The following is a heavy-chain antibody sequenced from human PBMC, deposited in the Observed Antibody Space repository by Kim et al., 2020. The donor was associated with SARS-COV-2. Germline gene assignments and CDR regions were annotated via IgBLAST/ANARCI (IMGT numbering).Heavy chain of an antibody. CDR3: ARGGHDFWSGYSLFDY. CDR2: INHSGST. Sequence: SETLSLTCAVYGGSFSGYYWSWIRQPPGKGLEWIGEINHSGSTNYNPSLKSRVTISVDTSKNQFSLKLSSVTAADTAVYYCARGGHDFWSGYSLFDYWG. D-gene: IGHD3-3*01. J-gene: IGHJ4*01. CDR1: GGSFSGYY. V-gene: IGHV4-34*01.